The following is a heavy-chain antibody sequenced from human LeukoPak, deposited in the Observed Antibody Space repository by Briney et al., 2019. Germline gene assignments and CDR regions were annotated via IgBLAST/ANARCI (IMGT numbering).Heavy chain of an antibody. Sequence: GRSLTLSCAASGFTFDDYAMHWVRQPPGKGLEWVSGISWNSGSIGYADSVKGRFTISRDNAKNSLYLQMNSLRAEDMALYYCTKALTDSSSSYFDNWGQGTLVTVSS. CDR1: GFTFDDYA. CDR3: TKALTDSSSSYFDN. D-gene: IGHD6-6*01. J-gene: IGHJ4*02. V-gene: IGHV3-9*03. CDR2: ISWNSGSI.